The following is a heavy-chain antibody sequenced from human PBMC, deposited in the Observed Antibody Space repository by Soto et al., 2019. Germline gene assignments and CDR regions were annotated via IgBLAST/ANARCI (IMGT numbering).Heavy chain of an antibody. D-gene: IGHD3-10*01. Sequence: QVQLVESGGGAVQPGRSLRLSCAASGFPFTTYGMHWVREGPGKGLEWVAVISYDGSNTYYADSVKGRCTISRDNSKNTLYLQMTSLRPEDTALYYCVGGQYYFDYRGQGTLVTVSS. CDR1: GFPFTTYG. CDR2: ISYDGSNT. V-gene: IGHV3-30*03. J-gene: IGHJ4*02. CDR3: VGGQYYFDY.